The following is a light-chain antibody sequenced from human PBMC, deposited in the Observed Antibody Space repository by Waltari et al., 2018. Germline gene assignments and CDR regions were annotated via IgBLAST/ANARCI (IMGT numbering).Light chain of an antibody. CDR3: MQGTHWPYT. Sequence: DVVMTQSPLSLPVTLGQPASISCKSSQSLVHSDGNTYLMWFQQRPGPSPRRLIYKVSTRESGVPDRFSGSGSGTDFTLKISRVEAEDVGVYYCMQGTHWPYTFGHGTKLDIK. CDR2: KVS. V-gene: IGKV2-30*02. J-gene: IGKJ2*01. CDR1: QSLVHSDGNTY.